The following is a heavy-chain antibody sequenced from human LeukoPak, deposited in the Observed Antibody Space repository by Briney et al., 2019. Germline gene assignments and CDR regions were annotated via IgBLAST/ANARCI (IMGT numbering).Heavy chain of an antibody. J-gene: IGHJ4*02. CDR1: GFTFSSYW. D-gene: IGHD2-2*01. CDR3: ARDPPSTSWRRGTNGY. CDR2: IKQDGSEK. V-gene: IGHV3-7*01. Sequence: GGSLRLSCAASGFTFSSYWMSWVRQAPGKGLEWVANIKQDGSEKYYVDSVKGRFTISRDNAKNSLYLQMNSLRAEDTAVYYCARDPPSTSWRRGTNGYWGQGTLVTVSS.